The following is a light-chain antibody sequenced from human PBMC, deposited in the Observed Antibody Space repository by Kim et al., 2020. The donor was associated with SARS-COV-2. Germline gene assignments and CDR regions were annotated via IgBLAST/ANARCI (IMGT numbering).Light chain of an antibody. Sequence: DIEMTQSPSSLSASVGDRVTITCRASQSISSYLNWSQQKPGQAPKLLIYAASSLQSGVPYRFSGSGSGTDFTLTISSLQPEDVAAYYCIQANSTPPVTFGRGTKVDIK. V-gene: IGKV1-39*01. CDR2: AAS. J-gene: IGKJ1*01. CDR1: QSISSY. CDR3: IQANSTPPVT.